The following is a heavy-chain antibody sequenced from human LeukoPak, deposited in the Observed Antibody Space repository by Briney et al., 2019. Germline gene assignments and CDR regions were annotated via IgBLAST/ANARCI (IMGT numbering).Heavy chain of an antibody. CDR1: GFTFSSYG. Sequence: QPGGSLRLSCAPSGFTFSSYGMHWVRQAPGKGLEWVAVISYDGSNKYYADSVKGRFTISRDNSKNTLYLQMNSLRAEDTAVYYCAKEEEDSSGWQRGIYYFDYWGQGTLVTVSS. CDR2: ISYDGSNK. D-gene: IGHD6-19*01. CDR3: AKEEEDSSGWQRGIYYFDY. V-gene: IGHV3-30*18. J-gene: IGHJ4*02.